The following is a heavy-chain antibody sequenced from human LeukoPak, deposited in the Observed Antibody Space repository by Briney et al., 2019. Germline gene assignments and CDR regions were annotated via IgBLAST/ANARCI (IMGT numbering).Heavy chain of an antibody. CDR3: AELGITMIGGV. Sequence: GGSLRLSCAASGFTFSSYEMNWVRQAPGKGLELVANIKQDRSEKYYVDSVKGRFTISRDNAKNSLYLQMNSLRAEDTAVYYCAELGITMIGGVWGKGTTVTISS. J-gene: IGHJ6*04. V-gene: IGHV3-7*01. CDR2: IKQDRSEK. CDR1: GFTFSSYE. D-gene: IGHD3-10*02.